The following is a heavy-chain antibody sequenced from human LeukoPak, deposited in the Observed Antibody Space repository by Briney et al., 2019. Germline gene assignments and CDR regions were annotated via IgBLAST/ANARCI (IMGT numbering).Heavy chain of an antibody. Sequence: PGGSLRLSCAASGFTFSSYAMHWVRQAPGKGLEWVAVISYDGSNKYYADSVKGRFTISRDNSKNTLYLQMNSLRAEDTAVYYCARDLGTVVPADNWFDPWGQGTLVTVSS. V-gene: IGHV3-30-3*01. J-gene: IGHJ5*02. CDR2: ISYDGSNK. D-gene: IGHD2-2*01. CDR3: ARDLGTVVPADNWFDP. CDR1: GFTFSSYA.